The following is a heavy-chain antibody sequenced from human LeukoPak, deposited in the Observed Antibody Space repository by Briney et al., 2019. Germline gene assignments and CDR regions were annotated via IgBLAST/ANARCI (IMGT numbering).Heavy chain of an antibody. J-gene: IGHJ4*02. V-gene: IGHV4-4*07. CDR1: GGSISSYY. CDR2: IYTSGST. CDR3: ARARYYYDSSGYYTGLWFDY. D-gene: IGHD3-22*01. Sequence: SETLSLTCTVSGGSISSYYWSWIRQPAGKGLEWIGRIYTSGSTNYNPSLKSRVTMSVDTSKNQFSLKLSSVTAADTAVYYCARARYYYDSSGYYTGLWFDYWGQGTLVTVSS.